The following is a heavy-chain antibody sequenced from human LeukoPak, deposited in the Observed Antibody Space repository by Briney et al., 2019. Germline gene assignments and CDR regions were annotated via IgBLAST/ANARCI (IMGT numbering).Heavy chain of an antibody. V-gene: IGHV3-23*01. CDR3: AKGGFRCSSTSCYEFEGIAARYAPDY. D-gene: IGHD2-2*01. J-gene: IGHJ4*02. Sequence: PGGSLRLSCAASGFTFSRYDMSWVRQAPGKGLEWVSAISGSGGSTYYADSVKGRFTISRDNSKNTLYLQMNSLRAEDTAVYYCAKGGFRCSSTSCYEFEGIAARYAPDYWGQGTLVTVSS. CDR2: ISGSGGST. CDR1: GFTFSRYD.